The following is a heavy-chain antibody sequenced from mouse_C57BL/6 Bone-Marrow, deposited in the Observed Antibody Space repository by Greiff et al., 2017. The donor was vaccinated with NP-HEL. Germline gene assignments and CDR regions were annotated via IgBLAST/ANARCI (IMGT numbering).Heavy chain of an antibody. V-gene: IGHV1-26*01. CDR3: ARVLRPVAGGYFDV. Sequence: VQLQQSGPELVKPGASVKISCKASGYTFTDYYMNWVKQSHGKSLEWIGDINPNNGGTSYNQKFKGKATLTVDKSSSTAYMELRSLTSEDSAVYYCARVLRPVAGGYFDVWGTGTTVTVSS. J-gene: IGHJ1*03. CDR1: GYTFTDYY. CDR2: INPNNGGT. D-gene: IGHD1-2*01.